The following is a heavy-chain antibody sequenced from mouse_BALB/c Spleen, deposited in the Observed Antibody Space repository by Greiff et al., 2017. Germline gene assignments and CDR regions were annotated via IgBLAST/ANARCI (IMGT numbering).Heavy chain of an antibody. J-gene: IGHJ2*01. Sequence: VQLKQSGPELVKPGASVKISCKASGYSFTGYFMNWVMQSHGKSLEWIGRINPYNGDTFYNQKFKGKATLTVDKSSSTAHMELRSLASEDSAVYYCARSVREWYFDYWGQGTTLTVSS. CDR1: GYSFTGYF. V-gene: IGHV1-20*02. CDR2: INPYNGDT. CDR3: ARSVREWYFDY. D-gene: IGHD2-14*01.